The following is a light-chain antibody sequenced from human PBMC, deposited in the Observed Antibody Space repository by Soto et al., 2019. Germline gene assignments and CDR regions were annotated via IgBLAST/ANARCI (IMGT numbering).Light chain of an antibody. CDR1: QSISSW. CDR2: DAS. CDR3: QHTHRYSA. V-gene: IGKV1-5*01. Sequence: DIQMTQSPSTLSASVGDRVTITCRASQSISSWLAWYQQKPGKAPKLLIYDASSLESGVPSRFSGSGSGTELTLTTSSLKNDYFDPYHRQHTHRYSAFGGRTKVNIK. J-gene: IGKJ4*01.